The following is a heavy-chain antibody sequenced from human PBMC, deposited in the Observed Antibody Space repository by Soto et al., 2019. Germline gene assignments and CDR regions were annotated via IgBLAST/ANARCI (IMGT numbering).Heavy chain of an antibody. V-gene: IGHV3-33*01. Sequence: QPGGSLRLSCAASGFSFSTYGMHWVRQAPGQGLECVSVIWHDGSKTYYADSVKGRLIISRDNSKNTLYVQINSLRAEDRGVYFCARGSIVAAEYGMDVWGQGTTLTVSS. CDR1: GFSFSTYG. D-gene: IGHD6-13*01. CDR2: IWHDGSKT. J-gene: IGHJ6*02. CDR3: ARGSIVAAEYGMDV.